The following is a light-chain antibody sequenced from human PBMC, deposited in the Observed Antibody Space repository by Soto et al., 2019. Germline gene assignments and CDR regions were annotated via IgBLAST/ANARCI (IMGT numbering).Light chain of an antibody. J-gene: IGLJ1*01. CDR2: DVS. Sequence: QSALTQPASVSGSPGQSITISCTGTSSDVGGYNYVSWYQQHPGKAPKLMIYDVSNRPSGVSNRFSGSKSGNTASLTISGLQAEDEADYYCSSYTGSNWYVFGTGTKVTVL. CDR1: SSDVGGYNY. CDR3: SSYTGSNWYV. V-gene: IGLV2-14*01.